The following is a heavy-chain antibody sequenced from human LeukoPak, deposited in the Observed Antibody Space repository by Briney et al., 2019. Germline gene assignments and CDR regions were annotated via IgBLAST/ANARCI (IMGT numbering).Heavy chain of an antibody. D-gene: IGHD3-16*01. V-gene: IGHV3-53*04. CDR3: TRPRTFGAYDAFDI. Sequence: PAGGSLRLSCAASGFTVSSNYMSWARQAPGKGLEWVSVIYSGGSTYYADSVKGRFTISRHNSKNTLYLQMNSLRAEDTAVYYCTRPRTFGAYDAFDIWGQGTMVTVSS. CDR1: GFTVSSNY. CDR2: IYSGGST. J-gene: IGHJ3*02.